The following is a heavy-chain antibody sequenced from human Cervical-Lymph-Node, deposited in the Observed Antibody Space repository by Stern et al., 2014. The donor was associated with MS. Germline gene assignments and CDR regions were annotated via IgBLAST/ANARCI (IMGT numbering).Heavy chain of an antibody. V-gene: IGHV7-4-1*02. Sequence: QVQLVQSGSELKEPGASVKVSCKASGYTLTNYPMNWVRQAPGQGLEWMGWINTNTGNSTYAQGFTGRFVFSLDTSVSTAYLHISSLKAEDTAVYYCARDFVDTAMITRSDYLDSWGQGTLVTVSP. CDR1: GYTLTNYP. CDR2: INTNTGNS. CDR3: ARDFVDTAMITRSDYLDS. D-gene: IGHD5-18*01. J-gene: IGHJ4*02.